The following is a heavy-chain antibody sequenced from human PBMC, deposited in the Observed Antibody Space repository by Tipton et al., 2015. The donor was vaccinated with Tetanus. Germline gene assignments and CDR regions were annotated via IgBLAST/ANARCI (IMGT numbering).Heavy chain of an antibody. CDR2: IYYSGST. CDR1: GGSVSSGSYY. Sequence: TLSLTCTVSGGSVSSGSYYWSWIRQPPGKGLEWIGYIYYSGSTNYNPSLKSRVTISVDTSKNQFSLKLSSVIAADTAVYYCARDNRVPLRLGELLEFYYYYGMDVWGQGTTVTVSS. CDR3: ARDNRVPLRLGELLEFYYYYGMDV. D-gene: IGHD3-10*01. J-gene: IGHJ6*02. V-gene: IGHV4-61*01.